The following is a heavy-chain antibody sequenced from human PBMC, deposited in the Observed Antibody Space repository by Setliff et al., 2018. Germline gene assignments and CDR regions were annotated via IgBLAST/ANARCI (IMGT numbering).Heavy chain of an antibody. V-gene: IGHV1-2*04. J-gene: IGHJ3*01. Sequence: ASVKVSCKTSGYAFTDNYIHWVRQAPRQGLEWMGWINLKTGGTNLAQKFQGWVSMTRDTSITTAYMELSRLTSDDMAVYFCARSDHLVVDGFDVWGQGTMVTVSS. CDR2: INLKTGGT. CDR1: GYAFTDNY. D-gene: IGHD3-16*01. CDR3: ARSDHLVVDGFDV.